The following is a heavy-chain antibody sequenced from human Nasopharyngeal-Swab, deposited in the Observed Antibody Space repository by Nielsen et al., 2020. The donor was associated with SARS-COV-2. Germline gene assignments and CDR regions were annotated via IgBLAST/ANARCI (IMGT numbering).Heavy chain of an antibody. Sequence: GGSLRLSCAESGFTFSSYGMHWVRQAPGKGLEWVAVIWYDGSNKYYADSVKGRFTISRDNSKNTLYLQMNSLRAEDTAVYYCARDAGGSGGGYWGQGTLVTVSS. V-gene: IGHV3-33*01. J-gene: IGHJ4*02. CDR3: ARDAGGSGGGY. D-gene: IGHD3-16*01. CDR2: IWYDGSNK. CDR1: GFTFSSYG.